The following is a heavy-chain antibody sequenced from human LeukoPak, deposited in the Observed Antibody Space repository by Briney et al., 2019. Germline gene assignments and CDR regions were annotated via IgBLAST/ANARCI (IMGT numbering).Heavy chain of an antibody. CDR1: GFTFSNYA. D-gene: IGHD2-15*01. V-gene: IGHV3-23*01. Sequence: PGGSLRLSCAASGFTFSNYAMTWVRQAPGKGLEWVSGISSSGDYTYYADSVKGRFTISRDNSKDTLYLQVNGLRAEDTAVYYCAKDGYCSGGRCSGIRLDYWGQGTLVTVSS. J-gene: IGHJ4*02. CDR2: ISSSGDYT. CDR3: AKDGYCSGGRCSGIRLDY.